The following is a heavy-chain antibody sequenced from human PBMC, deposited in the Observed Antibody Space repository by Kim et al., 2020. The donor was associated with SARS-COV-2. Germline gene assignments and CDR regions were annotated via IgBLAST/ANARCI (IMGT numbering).Heavy chain of an antibody. CDR3: ARGHAVTTLLRTIDGPEQH. Sequence: ASVKVSCKASGYTFTSYYMHWVRQAPGQGLEWMGIINPSGGSTSYAQKFQGRVTMTRDTSTSTVYMELSSLRSEDTAVYYCARGHAVTTLLRTIDGPEQHWGQGTLVTVSS. CDR1: GYTFTSYY. V-gene: IGHV1-46*01. CDR2: INPSGGST. D-gene: IGHD4-17*01. J-gene: IGHJ1*01.